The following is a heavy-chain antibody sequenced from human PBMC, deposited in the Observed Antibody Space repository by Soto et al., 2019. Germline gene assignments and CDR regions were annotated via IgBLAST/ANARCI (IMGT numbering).Heavy chain of an antibody. V-gene: IGHV1-58*01. J-gene: IGHJ4*02. D-gene: IGHD6-19*01. CDR3: AADSSGWYVSSDY. CDR1: GFTFTSSA. Sequence: SVKVSCKASGFTFTSSAVQWVRQARGQRLEWIGWIVVGSGNTNYAQKFQERVTITRDMSTSTAYMELSSLRSEDTAVYYCAADSSGWYVSSDYSGPGPLDTVST. CDR2: IVVGSGNT.